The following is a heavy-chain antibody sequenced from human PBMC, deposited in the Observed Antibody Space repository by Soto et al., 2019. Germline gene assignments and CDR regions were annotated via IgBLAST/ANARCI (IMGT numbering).Heavy chain of an antibody. CDR3: AKAASRGKPYYYYGMDV. CDR2: ISYDGSNK. Sequence: QVQLVESGGGVVQPGRSLRLSCAASGFTFSSYGMHWVRQAPGKGLEWVAVISYDGSNKYYADSVKGRFTISRDNSKNTLYLQMNSLRAEDTTVYYCAKAASRGKPYYYYGMDVWGQGTTVTVSS. V-gene: IGHV3-30*18. D-gene: IGHD2-15*01. J-gene: IGHJ6*02. CDR1: GFTFSSYG.